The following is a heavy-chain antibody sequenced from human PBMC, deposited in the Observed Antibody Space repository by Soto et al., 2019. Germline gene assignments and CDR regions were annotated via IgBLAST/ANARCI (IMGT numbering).Heavy chain of an antibody. D-gene: IGHD3-16*02. V-gene: IGHV3-23*01. Sequence: EVQLLESGGGLVQPGGSLRLSCAASGFTFSSYAMSWVRQAPGKGLEWVSAISGRGGNTYYADSVKGRFTISRDNSKNTLYLQMNSLRAEDTAVYYCAYEGGSSRGGSFDYWGQGTLVTVSS. CDR1: GFTFSSYA. CDR3: AYEGGSSRGGSFDY. CDR2: ISGRGGNT. J-gene: IGHJ4*02.